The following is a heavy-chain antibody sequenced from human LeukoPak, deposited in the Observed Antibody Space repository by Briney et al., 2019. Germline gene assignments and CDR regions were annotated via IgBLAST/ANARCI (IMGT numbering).Heavy chain of an antibody. Sequence: GGSLRLSCAASGFTFNGFAMNWVRQAPGQGREWVSSLGGSDGDSHYADFVKGRFTISRDNSKNTLYLQMDSLRTEDSAVYYCARDQCRASTSCPSYYFDCWGQGTLVTVSS. CDR1: GFTFNGFA. D-gene: IGHD2-2*01. CDR3: ARDQCRASTSCPSYYFDC. J-gene: IGHJ4*02. V-gene: IGHV3-23*01. CDR2: LGGSDGDS.